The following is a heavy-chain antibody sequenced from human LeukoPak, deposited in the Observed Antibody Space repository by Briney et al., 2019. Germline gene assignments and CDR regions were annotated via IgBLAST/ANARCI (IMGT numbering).Heavy chain of an antibody. CDR3: ARHVLNLFGYCSGGSCYGSFDY. V-gene: IGHV1-69*13. D-gene: IGHD2-15*01. Sequence: HWASVNVSCKASGGTFSSYAISWVRQAPGQGLEWMGGIIPIFGTANYAQKFQGRVTITADESTSTAYMELSSLRSEDTAVYYCARHVLNLFGYCSGGSCYGSFDYWGQGTLVTVSS. CDR1: GGTFSSYA. J-gene: IGHJ4*02. CDR2: IIPIFGTA.